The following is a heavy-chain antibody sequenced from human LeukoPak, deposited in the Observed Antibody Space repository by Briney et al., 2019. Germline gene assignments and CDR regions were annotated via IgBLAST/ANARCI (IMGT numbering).Heavy chain of an antibody. CDR2: IYYTRRT. V-gene: IGHV4-39*07. Sequence: PSETLSLTCTVSGSSVTSSSYYWGWIRQPPGKGLEWIGTIYYTRRTYYNPSLKSRVTISVDTSKNQFSLKLSSVTAADTAVYYCARGGRYSSGWYPFGYWGQGTLVTVSS. CDR1: GSSVTSSSYY. D-gene: IGHD6-19*01. J-gene: IGHJ4*02. CDR3: ARGGRYSSGWYPFGY.